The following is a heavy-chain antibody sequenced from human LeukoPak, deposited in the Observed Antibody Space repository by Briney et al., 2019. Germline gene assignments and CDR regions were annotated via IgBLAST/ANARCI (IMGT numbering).Heavy chain of an antibody. J-gene: IGHJ6*02. D-gene: IGHD4-17*01. V-gene: IGHV3-30-3*01. Sequence: GGSLRLSCAASGFTFSNYAMHWVRQAPGKGLEWVAVISYDGSNKYYADSVKGRFTISRDNSQNTLYLQMNSLRAEDTAVYYCAKDYGDYHWYYGMDVWGQGTTVTVSS. CDR2: ISYDGSNK. CDR3: AKDYGDYHWYYGMDV. CDR1: GFTFSNYA.